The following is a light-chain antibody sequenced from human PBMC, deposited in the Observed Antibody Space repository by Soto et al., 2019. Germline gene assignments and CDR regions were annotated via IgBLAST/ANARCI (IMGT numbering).Light chain of an antibody. Sequence: IVLTQSPATLSLSPGERATLSCRASQSFSSYLAWYQQKPGQAPRLLIYDASKRATGIPARFSGRGSGTHFTLPISSLEPEDFAVYYCQQRSNWPPVITFGQGTRLEIK. V-gene: IGKV3-11*01. CDR2: DAS. J-gene: IGKJ5*01. CDR3: QQRSNWPPVIT. CDR1: QSFSSY.